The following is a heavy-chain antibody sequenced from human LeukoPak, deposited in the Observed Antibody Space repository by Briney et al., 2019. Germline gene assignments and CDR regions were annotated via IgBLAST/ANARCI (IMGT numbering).Heavy chain of an antibody. CDR2: IYSGGST. V-gene: IGHV3-53*01. Sequence: GGSLRLSCAASGFTFSIYNMNWVRQAPGKGLEWVSVIYSGGSTYYADSVKGRFTISRDNSKNTLYLQMNSLRAEDTAVYYCARDKAGARPYWGQGTLVTVSS. J-gene: IGHJ4*02. CDR3: ARDKAGARPY. D-gene: IGHD6-19*01. CDR1: GFTFSIYN.